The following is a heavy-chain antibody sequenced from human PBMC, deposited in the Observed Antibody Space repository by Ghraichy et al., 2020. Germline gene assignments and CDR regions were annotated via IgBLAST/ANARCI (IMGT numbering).Heavy chain of an antibody. D-gene: IGHD6-13*01. V-gene: IGHV4-39*07. CDR2: IYYSGST. J-gene: IGHJ4*02. CDR1: GGSISSSSYY. Sequence: SETLSLTCTVSGGSISSSSYYWGWIRQPPGKGLEWIGSIYYSGSTYYNPSLKSRVTISVDTSKNQFSLKLSSVTAADTAVYYCAREGIAAAGGNDYWGQGTLVTVSS. CDR3: AREGIAAAGGNDY.